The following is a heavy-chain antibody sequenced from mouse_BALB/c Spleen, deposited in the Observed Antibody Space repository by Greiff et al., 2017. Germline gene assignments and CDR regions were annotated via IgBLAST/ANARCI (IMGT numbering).Heavy chain of an antibody. V-gene: IGHV5-12-1*01. J-gene: IGHJ3*01. D-gene: IGHD5-1*01. CDR2: ISSGGGST. CDR1: GFAFSSND. CDR3: AGQGGVRAWCAY. Sequence: EVKVVESGGGLVKPGGSLKLSCAASGFAFSSNDMSWVRQTPEKRLEWVAYISSGGGSTNYPDTVKGRFTISRDNAKNTLYLQISSLKSEDTAMYYCAGQGGVRAWCAYWGQGTLVTVSA.